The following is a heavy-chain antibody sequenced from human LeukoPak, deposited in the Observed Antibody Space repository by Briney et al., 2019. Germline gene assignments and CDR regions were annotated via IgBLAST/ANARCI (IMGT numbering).Heavy chain of an antibody. D-gene: IGHD6-19*01. CDR3: AKTEVAGPILGDY. CDR1: GITVSSNY. Sequence: GGSLRLSCAASGITVSSNYMTWVRQAPGKGLEWVSAISGSGGSTYYADSVKGRFTISRDNSKNTLYLQMNSLRAEDTAVYYCAKTEVAGPILGDYWGQGTLVTVSS. V-gene: IGHV3-23*01. J-gene: IGHJ4*02. CDR2: ISGSGGST.